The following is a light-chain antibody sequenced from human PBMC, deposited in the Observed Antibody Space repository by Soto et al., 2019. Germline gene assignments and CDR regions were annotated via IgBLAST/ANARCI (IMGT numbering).Light chain of an antibody. V-gene: IGLV2-11*01. CDR1: SSDAAGYKY. Sequence: QSALTQPRSVSGSPGQSVTISCTGTSSDAAGYKYVSWYQQHPGKAPKLMIFDVTERPSGVPDRFSGSKSGNTASLTISGLRAEDEADYYCAAWDDTLKGVIFGGGTKLTVL. J-gene: IGLJ2*01. CDR3: AAWDDTLKGVI. CDR2: DVT.